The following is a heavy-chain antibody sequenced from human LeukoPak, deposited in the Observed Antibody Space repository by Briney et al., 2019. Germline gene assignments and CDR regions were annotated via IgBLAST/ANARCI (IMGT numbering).Heavy chain of an antibody. V-gene: IGHV3-7*01. CDR1: GFTFSTYW. D-gene: IGHD1-7*01. J-gene: IGHJ4*02. Sequence: PGGSLRLSCAASGFTFSTYWMSWVRQAPGKGLEWVANIKQDGSEKYYVDSVKGRFTISRDNAKNSLYLQMNTLRPEDTAVYYCATNWNYRFDYWGQGTLVTVSS. CDR2: IKQDGSEK. CDR3: ATNWNYRFDY.